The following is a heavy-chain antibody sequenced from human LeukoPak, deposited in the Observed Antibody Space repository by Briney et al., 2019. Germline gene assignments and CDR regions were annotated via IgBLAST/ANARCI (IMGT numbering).Heavy chain of an antibody. Sequence: GGSLRPSCAASGFTFSDYYMSWIRQAPGKGLEWVSYISSSSSYTNYADSVKGRFTISRDNAKNSLYLQMNSLRAEDTAVYYCARDGTGGGMDVWGQGTTVTVSS. CDR2: ISSSSSYT. D-gene: IGHD1-1*01. V-gene: IGHV3-11*06. J-gene: IGHJ6*02. CDR3: ARDGTGGGMDV. CDR1: GFTFSDYY.